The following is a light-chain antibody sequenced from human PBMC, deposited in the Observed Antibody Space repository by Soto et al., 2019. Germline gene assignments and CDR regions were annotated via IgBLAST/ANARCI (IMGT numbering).Light chain of an antibody. CDR1: QGISSY. CDR2: AAS. Sequence: AIRMTQSPSSLSASTGDRVTITCRASQGISSYLAWYQQKPGKAPKLLIYAASTLQSGVPSRFSGSGSRTDFTLTISCLQSEDFATYCCLQYYSYLFTFGPGTKVDIK. J-gene: IGKJ3*01. CDR3: LQYYSYLFT. V-gene: IGKV1-8*01.